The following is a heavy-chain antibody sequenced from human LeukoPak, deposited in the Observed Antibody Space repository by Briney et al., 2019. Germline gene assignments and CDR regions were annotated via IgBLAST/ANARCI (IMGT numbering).Heavy chain of an antibody. CDR2: ISFDGRNK. J-gene: IGHJ4*02. CDR3: ARTSADYGDY. Sequence: GRSLRLSCAPSGFTLSSYAMHSVRQAPGKGLGWDAVISFDGRNKYYADSGEGRFSISRDNSKNTLNLKMNSLRAEDTAVCYCARTSADYGDYWGQGTLVTVSS. CDR1: GFTLSSYA. V-gene: IGHV3-30*01.